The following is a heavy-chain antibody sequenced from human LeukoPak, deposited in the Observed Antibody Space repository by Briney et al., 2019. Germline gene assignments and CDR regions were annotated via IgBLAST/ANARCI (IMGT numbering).Heavy chain of an antibody. J-gene: IGHJ4*02. V-gene: IGHV1-3*01. CDR1: GYTFTSYA. Sequence: GASVKVSCKASGYTFTSYAMHWVRQAPGQRLEWMGWINAGNGNTKYSQECQGRVPITRDTSPSTAYMEMSSVRSEDTAVYFCARDRIAVGLIPFDCWGQGTLVTVSS. CDR2: INAGNGNT. D-gene: IGHD6-19*01. CDR3: ARDRIAVGLIPFDC.